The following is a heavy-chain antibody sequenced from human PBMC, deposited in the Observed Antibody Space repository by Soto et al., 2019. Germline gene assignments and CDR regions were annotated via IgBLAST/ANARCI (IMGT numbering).Heavy chain of an antibody. CDR1: GGSISSYY. V-gene: IGHV4-59*01. Sequence: SETLSLTCPVFGGSISSYYWSWIRQPPGKGLEWIGYIYYSGSTNYNPSLKSRVTISVDTSKNQFSLKLSSVTAADTAVYYCARETPTSSGWYRFDYWGQGTLVTVSS. CDR2: IYYSGST. D-gene: IGHD6-19*01. CDR3: ARETPTSSGWYRFDY. J-gene: IGHJ4*02.